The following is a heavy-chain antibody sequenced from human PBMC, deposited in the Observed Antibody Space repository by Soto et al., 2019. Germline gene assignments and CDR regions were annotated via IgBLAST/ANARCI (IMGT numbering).Heavy chain of an antibody. Sequence: DVQLVESGGGLVQPGESLRLSCAASGVIVSAYSMNWVRQTPGKGLEWIAHIAGGGVPTYYADSVKGRFTISRDRVKNFLYLQMTGLNGEDSGTSYCARASSYAFDYWGQGALVTVSS. V-gene: IGHV3-48*01. CDR2: IAGGGVPT. CDR3: ARASSYAFDY. J-gene: IGHJ4*02. CDR1: GVIVSAYS. D-gene: IGHD2-2*01.